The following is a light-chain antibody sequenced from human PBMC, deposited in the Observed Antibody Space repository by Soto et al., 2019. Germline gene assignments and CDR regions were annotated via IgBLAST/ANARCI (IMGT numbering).Light chain of an antibody. Sequence: SYELTQPSSVSVSPGQTARITCSGDVLAKKYARWFQQKPGQAPVLVIYKDSERPSGIPERFSGSSSGTTVTLTISGAQVEDEADYYCYSAAERVFGGGTKVTVL. V-gene: IGLV3-27*01. J-gene: IGLJ2*01. CDR2: KDS. CDR3: YSAAERV. CDR1: VLAKKY.